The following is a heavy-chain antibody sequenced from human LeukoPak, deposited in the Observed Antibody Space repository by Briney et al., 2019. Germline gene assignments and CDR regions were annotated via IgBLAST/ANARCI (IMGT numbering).Heavy chain of an antibody. CDR2: IWYDGSNK. D-gene: IGHD5-18*01. J-gene: IGHJ4*02. V-gene: IGHV3-33*01. CDR1: GFTFSSYG. CDR3: ARDGAAMEFDY. Sequence: GGSLRLSCAASGFTFSSYGMHRVRQAPGKGLEWVAVIWYDGSNKYYADSVKGRFTISRDNSKNTLYLQMNSLRAEDTAVYYCARDGAAMEFDYWGQGTLVTVSS.